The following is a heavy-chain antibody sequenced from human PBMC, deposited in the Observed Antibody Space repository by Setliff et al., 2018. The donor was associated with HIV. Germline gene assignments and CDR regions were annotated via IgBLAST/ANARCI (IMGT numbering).Heavy chain of an antibody. D-gene: IGHD6-19*01. CDR2: IYNGGST. J-gene: IGHJ4*02. Sequence: ETLSLTCAVSGGSISSSDWWSWVRQAPGKGLEWVSVIYNGGSTYYADSVKGRFTISRDNSKNTLFLQMNSLRAEDTAVYYCAKDRNRYSSGWYVYWGQGSLVTVSS. V-gene: IGHV3-53*01. CDR1: GGSISSSDW. CDR3: AKDRNRYSSGWYVY.